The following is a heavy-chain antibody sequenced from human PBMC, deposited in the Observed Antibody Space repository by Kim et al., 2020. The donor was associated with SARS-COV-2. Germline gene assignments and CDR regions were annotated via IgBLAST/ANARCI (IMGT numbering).Heavy chain of an antibody. D-gene: IGHD3-9*01. CDR1: GFTFSNAW. CDR3: TTPPHEGYFDWLLGAFDI. Sequence: GGSLRLSCAASGFTFSNAWMSWVRQAPGKGLEWVGRIKSKTDGGTTDYAAPVKGRFTISRDDSKNTLYLQMNSLKTEDTAVYYCTTPPHEGYFDWLLGAFDIWGQGTMVTVSS. J-gene: IGHJ3*02. CDR2: IKSKTDGGTT. V-gene: IGHV3-15*01.